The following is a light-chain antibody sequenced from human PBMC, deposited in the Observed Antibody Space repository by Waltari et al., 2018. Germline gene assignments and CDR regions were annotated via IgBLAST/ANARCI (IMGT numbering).Light chain of an antibody. CDR2: WAS. V-gene: IGKV4-1*01. CDR3: QQYYSTPPT. Sequence: DIVMTKSPDSLAVSLGERATSNCKSSQSVLYSSNNKNYLAWYQQKPGQPPKLLIYWASTRESGVPDRFSGSGSGTDFTLTISSLQAEDVAVYYCQQYYSTPPTFGPGTKVDIK. CDR1: QSVLYSSNNKNY. J-gene: IGKJ3*01.